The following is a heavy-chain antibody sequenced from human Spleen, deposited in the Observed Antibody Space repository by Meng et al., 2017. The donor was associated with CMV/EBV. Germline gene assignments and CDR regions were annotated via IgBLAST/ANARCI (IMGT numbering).Heavy chain of an antibody. CDR1: GGSFSGYY. D-gene: IGHD6-13*01. Sequence: GSLRLSCAVYGGSFSGYYWSWIRQPPGKGLEWIGEINHSGSTNYNPSLKSRVTISVDTSKNQFSLKLSSVTAADTAVYYCARGIAAAAMYDYWGQGTLVTVSS. CDR3: ARGIAAAAMYDY. V-gene: IGHV4-34*01. CDR2: INHSGST. J-gene: IGHJ4*02.